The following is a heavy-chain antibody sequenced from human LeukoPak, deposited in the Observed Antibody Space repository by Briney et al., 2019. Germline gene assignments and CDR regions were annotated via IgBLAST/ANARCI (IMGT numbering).Heavy chain of an antibody. CDR1: GGSISSYY. D-gene: IGHD6-19*01. CDR2: IYYSGST. Sequence: SETLSLTCTVSGGSISSYYWSWIRQPPGKGLEWIGYIYYSGSTYYNPSLKSRVTISVDTSKNQFSLKLSSVTAADTAVYYCARVVYSSGWYDYYGMDVWGQGTTVTVSS. J-gene: IGHJ6*02. V-gene: IGHV4-59*12. CDR3: ARVVYSSGWYDYYGMDV.